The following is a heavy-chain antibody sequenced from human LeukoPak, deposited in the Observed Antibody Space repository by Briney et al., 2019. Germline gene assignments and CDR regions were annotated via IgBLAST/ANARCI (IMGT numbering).Heavy chain of an antibody. D-gene: IGHD1-26*01. CDR1: GYTFTSYG. J-gene: IGHJ4*02. Sequence: ASVKVSCKASGYTFTSYGISWVRQAPGQGLEWMGWISAYNGNTNYAQKLQGRVTMTTDTSTSTAYMELRSLRSDDTAVYYCASLPSSGSPLDYWGQGTLVTVSS. CDR3: ASLPSSGSPLDY. V-gene: IGHV1-18*01. CDR2: ISAYNGNT.